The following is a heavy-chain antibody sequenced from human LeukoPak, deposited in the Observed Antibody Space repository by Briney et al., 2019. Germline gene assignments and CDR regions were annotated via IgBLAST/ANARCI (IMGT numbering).Heavy chain of an antibody. CDR2: INPSGGST. J-gene: IGHJ3*02. V-gene: IGHV1-46*03. Sequence: GASVKVSCKASGYTFTSYYMHWLRQAPGQGLEWMGIINPSGGSTSYAQKFQGRVTMTRDTSTSTVYMELSSLRSEDKAVYYSAREPPGYAFDIWGQGTMVTVSS. CDR1: GYTFTSYY. D-gene: IGHD3-10*01. CDR3: AREPPGYAFDI.